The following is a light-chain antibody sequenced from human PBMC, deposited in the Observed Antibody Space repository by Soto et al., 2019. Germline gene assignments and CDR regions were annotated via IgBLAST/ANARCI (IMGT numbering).Light chain of an antibody. CDR2: GAS. CDR1: QSVSSN. J-gene: IGKJ5*01. CDR3: QQYNNWPPIT. Sequence: EIVMTQSPATLSVSPGERATLSCRASQSVSSNLAWYQQTPGQAPRLLIYGASARATGITARFSGSGSGTEFALTISSRQSEGFAVYYCQQYNNWPPITFGQGTRLEIK. V-gene: IGKV3-15*01.